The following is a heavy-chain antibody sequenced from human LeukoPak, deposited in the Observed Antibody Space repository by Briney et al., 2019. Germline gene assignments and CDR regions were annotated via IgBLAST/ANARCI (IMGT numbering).Heavy chain of an antibody. V-gene: IGHV4-34*01. CDR2: INHSGST. CDR1: GGSFSGYY. D-gene: IGHD3-16*02. CDR3: ARRAFWGSYRYLDY. J-gene: IGHJ4*02. Sequence: SETLSLTCAVYGGSFSGYYWSWIRQPPGKGLEWIGEINHSGSTNYNPSLKSRVTISVDTSKNQFSLKLSSVTAADTAVYYCARRAFWGSYRYLDYWGQGTLVTVSS.